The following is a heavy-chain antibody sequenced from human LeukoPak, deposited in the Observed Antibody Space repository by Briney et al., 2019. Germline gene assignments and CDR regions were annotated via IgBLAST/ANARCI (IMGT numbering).Heavy chain of an antibody. V-gene: IGHV4-31*03. CDR1: GASIGSDEYY. Sequence: SQTLSLTCTVSGASIGSDEYYWSWIRQVPGKGLEWIGYVHNSGTTSYNPSLESRVIISVDTSKDQFSLRLDSVTAADTAVYFCARGGVIILRTIYDYFDYWGQGTLVSVST. J-gene: IGHJ4*02. D-gene: IGHD3-3*01. CDR3: ARGGVIILRTIYDYFDY. CDR2: VHNSGTT.